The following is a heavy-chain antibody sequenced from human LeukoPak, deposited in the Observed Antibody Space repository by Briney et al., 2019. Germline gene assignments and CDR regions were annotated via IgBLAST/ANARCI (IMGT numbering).Heavy chain of an antibody. D-gene: IGHD7-27*01. CDR2: ISYDGSNK. CDR1: GFTFSSYA. J-gene: IGHJ4*02. CDR3: ARDPGLGTPSFDY. Sequence: GGSLRLSCAASGFTFSSYAMHWVRQAPGKGLEWVAVISYDGSNKYYADSVKGRYTISRDNSKNTLYLQMNSLRAEDTAVYYCARDPGLGTPSFDYWAREPWSPSPQ. V-gene: IGHV3-30-3*01.